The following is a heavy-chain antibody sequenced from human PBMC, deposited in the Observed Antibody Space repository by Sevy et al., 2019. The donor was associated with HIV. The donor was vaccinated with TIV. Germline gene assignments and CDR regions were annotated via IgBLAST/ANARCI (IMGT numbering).Heavy chain of an antibody. CDR1: GFSLSDHA. Sequence: GGSLRLSCAASGFSLSDHAVSWVRQTPGKGLEWLAVISYNGRNQYYADSVKGRFTISKDDSKNTLYLQLNSLRAEDTAVCYCAGFVGYCSGGRCSIIDFWGQGTLVTVSS. D-gene: IGHD2-15*01. V-gene: IGHV3-30*04. CDR3: AGFVGYCSGGRCSIIDF. CDR2: ISYNGRNQ. J-gene: IGHJ4*02.